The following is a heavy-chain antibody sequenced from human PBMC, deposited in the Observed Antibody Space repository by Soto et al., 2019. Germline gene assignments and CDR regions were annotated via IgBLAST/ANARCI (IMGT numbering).Heavy chain of an antibody. V-gene: IGHV2-5*02. CDR1: GFSVSTSGVA. Sequence: KESGPTLVKPTQTLTLTCTCSGFSVSTSGVAVAWIRQPPGKALEWLALIYWDDDKRYSPSLKSRLAITKDTSKNQVVLTMTNMDPVDTATYYCAHRGYDSSGYLNWFDPWGQGTLVTVSS. D-gene: IGHD3-22*01. J-gene: IGHJ5*02. CDR3: AHRGYDSSGYLNWFDP. CDR2: IYWDDDK.